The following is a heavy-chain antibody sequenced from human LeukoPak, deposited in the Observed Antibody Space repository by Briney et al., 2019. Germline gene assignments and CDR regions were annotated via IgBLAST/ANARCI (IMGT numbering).Heavy chain of an antibody. V-gene: IGHV3-23*01. CDR1: GFTFSSYA. CDR2: ISDGGGTT. D-gene: IGHD1-1*01. J-gene: IGHJ4*02. CDR3: AKADPGTGAFDY. Sequence: GGSLRLSCAASGFTFSSYAMDWVRQAPGKGLEWASAISDGGGTTYYADSVKGRFTVARDNSKNTLYLQMNSLRAEDTAIYYCAKADPGTGAFDYWGQGTLVTVSS.